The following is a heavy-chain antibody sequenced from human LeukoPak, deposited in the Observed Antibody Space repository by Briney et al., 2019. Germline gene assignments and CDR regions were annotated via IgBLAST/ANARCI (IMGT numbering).Heavy chain of an antibody. V-gene: IGHV1-2*04. CDR1: GYTCTSYY. Sequence: ASVKVSCKASGYTCTSYYMHWVRQAPGQGLEWMGWINPNSGGTNYAQKFQGWVTMTRDTSISTAYMELSRLRSDDTAVYYCARSSVGAARENAFDIWGQGTMVTVSS. J-gene: IGHJ3*02. D-gene: IGHD1-26*01. CDR3: ARSSVGAARENAFDI. CDR2: INPNSGGT.